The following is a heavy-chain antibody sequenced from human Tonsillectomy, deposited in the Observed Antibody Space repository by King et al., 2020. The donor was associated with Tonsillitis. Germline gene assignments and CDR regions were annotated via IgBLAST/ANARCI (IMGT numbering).Heavy chain of an antibody. D-gene: IGHD3-22*01. CDR1: GGSFTNYF. V-gene: IGHV4-59*01. CDR3: ARAAYFDNTGYYYFAFDI. J-gene: IGHJ3*02. Sequence: VQLQESGPGLVKPSETLSLTCAVSGGSFTNYFWTWIRQPPGKGLEGIGYIYYSGSTNYNPSLRGRVTISVDTSKNQFSLKLSSVTAADTAVYYCARAAYFDNTGYYYFAFDIWGQGTMVTVSS. CDR2: IYYSGST.